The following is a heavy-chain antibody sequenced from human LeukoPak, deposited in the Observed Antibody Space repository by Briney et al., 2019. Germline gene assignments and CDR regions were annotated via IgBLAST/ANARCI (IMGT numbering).Heavy chain of an antibody. V-gene: IGHV3-21*01. D-gene: IGHD5-12*01. CDR3: ARGSGYLY. CDR2: ITGSSGYI. J-gene: IGHJ4*02. Sequence: GGSLRLSCAASGFTFSSYSMCWVRQAPGKGLEWVSSITGSSGYIHYADSVKGRFAISRDNAKNSLYLQMNSLRAEDTAVYYCARGSGYLYWGQGTLVTVSS. CDR1: GFTFSSYS.